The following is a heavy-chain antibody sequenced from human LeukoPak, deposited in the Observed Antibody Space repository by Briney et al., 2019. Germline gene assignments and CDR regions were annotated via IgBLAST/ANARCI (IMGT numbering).Heavy chain of an antibody. CDR3: ARQRSYGSGIDY. J-gene: IGHJ4*02. Sequence: SETLSLTCTVSGGSISISSFYWAWIRQPPGKGLEWIGNIHYRGSTSYNPSLKSRVTISVDTSKNQFSLKLSSVTAADTAVYYCARQRSYGSGIDYWGQGTLVTVSS. D-gene: IGHD3-10*01. CDR1: GGSISISSFY. V-gene: IGHV4-39*01. CDR2: IHYRGST.